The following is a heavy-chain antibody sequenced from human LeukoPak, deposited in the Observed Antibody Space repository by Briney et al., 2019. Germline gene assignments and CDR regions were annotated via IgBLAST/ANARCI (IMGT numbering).Heavy chain of an antibody. J-gene: IGHJ4*02. Sequence: SETPSLTCAVYGGSFSGYYWSWIRQPPGKGLEWIGEINHSGSTNYNPSLKSRVTISVDTSKNQFSLKLSTVTAADTAVYYCARGRWLVLAPYFDYWGQGTLVTVSS. CDR2: INHSGST. CDR1: GGSFSGYY. CDR3: ARGRWLVLAPYFDY. D-gene: IGHD6-19*01. V-gene: IGHV4-34*01.